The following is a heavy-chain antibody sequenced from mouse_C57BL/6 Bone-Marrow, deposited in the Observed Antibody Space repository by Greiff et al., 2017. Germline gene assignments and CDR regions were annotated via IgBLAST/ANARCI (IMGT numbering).Heavy chain of an antibody. CDR2: IYPGSGNT. Sequence: LVESGAELVRPGASVKLSCKASGYTFTDYYINWVKQRPGQGLEWIARIYPGSGNTYYNEKFKGKATLTAEKSSSTAYMQLSSLTSEDSAVYFCARIYYYGTGGGFAYWGQGTLVTVSA. J-gene: IGHJ3*01. V-gene: IGHV1-76*01. CDR3: ARIYYYGTGGGFAY. D-gene: IGHD1-1*01. CDR1: GYTFTDYY.